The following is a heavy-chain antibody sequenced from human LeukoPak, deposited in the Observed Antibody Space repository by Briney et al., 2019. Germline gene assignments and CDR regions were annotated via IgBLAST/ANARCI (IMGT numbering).Heavy chain of an antibody. D-gene: IGHD2-2*01. J-gene: IGHJ4*02. Sequence: VASVTVSCKASGFTFTSYGFTWVRQAPGQGLEWMGWISGYNGNTNYAQKLQGRVTMTTDTSTRTAYMELRSLRSDDMAVYYCARGGSSTYIDYWGQGTLVTVSS. CDR2: ISGYNGNT. CDR3: ARGGSSTYIDY. CDR1: GFTFTSYG. V-gene: IGHV1-18*03.